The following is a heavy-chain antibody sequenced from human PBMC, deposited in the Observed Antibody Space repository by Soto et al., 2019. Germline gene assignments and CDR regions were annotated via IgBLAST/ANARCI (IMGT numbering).Heavy chain of an antibody. V-gene: IGHV4-59*11. CDR1: GGANSGRY. CDR3: ARGGTGYCSGGSCYLLDPLYYHYYGLDA. J-gene: IGHJ6*02. Sequence: PSETPSLTCTVTGGANSGRYSRRLRQPPGKGQEGIGYSYYSGSTNYTPSLQSRVTISVDTSKNQFSLKLSSVTAADTAVYYGARGGTGYCSGGSCYLLDPLYYHYYGLDAWAQGTTVNVSS. CDR2: SYYSGST. D-gene: IGHD2-15*01.